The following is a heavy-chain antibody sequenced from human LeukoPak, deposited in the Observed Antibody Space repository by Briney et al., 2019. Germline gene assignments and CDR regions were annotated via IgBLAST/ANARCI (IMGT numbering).Heavy chain of an antibody. V-gene: IGHV1-18*01. CDR2: ISAYNGNT. CDR3: ARIYYYYYYMDV. CDR1: GYTFTSYG. J-gene: IGHJ6*03. Sequence: ASVKASCKASGYTFTSYGISWVRQAPGQGLEWMGWISAYNGNTNYAQKLQGRVTMTTDTSTSTAYMELRSLRSDDTAVYYCARIYYYYYYMDVWGKGTTVTVSS.